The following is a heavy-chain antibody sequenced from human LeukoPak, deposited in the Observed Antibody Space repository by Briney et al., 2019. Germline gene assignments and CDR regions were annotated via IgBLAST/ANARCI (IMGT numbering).Heavy chain of an antibody. J-gene: IGHJ3*02. V-gene: IGHV3-21*04. Sequence: GGSLRLSCAASGFTLRSYTMNWVRQAPGKGLEWVSSIGISSNKIYYADSVKGRFTISRDNSKNTLYLQMNSLRAEDTAVYYCASVTRYSSSWYRLDAFDIWGQGTMVTVSS. CDR2: IGISSNKI. CDR3: ASVTRYSSSWYRLDAFDI. CDR1: GFTLRSYT. D-gene: IGHD6-13*01.